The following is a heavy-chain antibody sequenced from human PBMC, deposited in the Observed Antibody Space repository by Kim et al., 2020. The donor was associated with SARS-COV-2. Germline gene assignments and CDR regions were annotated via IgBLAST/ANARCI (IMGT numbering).Heavy chain of an antibody. D-gene: IGHD3-3*01. Sequence: GGSLRLSCAASVFAFNRYTIHWVRQAPGKSLECVSLINGRNNPLYADSVRGRFTISRDNSRNSVYLQMNSLTPEDTALYYCAKELNTIFFDYWGRGTVVTVSS. CDR3: AKELNTIFFDY. J-gene: IGHJ4*02. V-gene: IGHV3-43*01. CDR2: INGRNNP. CDR1: VFAFNRYT.